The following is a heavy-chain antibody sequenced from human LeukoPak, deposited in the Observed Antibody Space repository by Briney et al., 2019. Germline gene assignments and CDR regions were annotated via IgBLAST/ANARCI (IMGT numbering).Heavy chain of an antibody. CDR1: GFTFDDFT. Sequence: PGGSLRLSCVASGFTFDDFTMHWVRQRPGKSLEWVSLFSWDSSSTYFTDSVKGRFTISRDNTKNSLYVQMNSLTTEDTAFYYCAKDGRQGAYDVWGQGTLVTVS. CDR2: FSWDSSST. J-gene: IGHJ3*01. CDR3: AKDGRQGAYDV. D-gene: IGHD2-21*01. V-gene: IGHV3-43*01.